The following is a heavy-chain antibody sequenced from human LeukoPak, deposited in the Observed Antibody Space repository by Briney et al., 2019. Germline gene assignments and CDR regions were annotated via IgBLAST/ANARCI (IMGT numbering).Heavy chain of an antibody. Sequence: SVKVSCKASEGTFCSYAISWVRQAPGQGLEWMGRIIPILGIANYAQKFQGRVTITADKSTSTAYMELSSLRSEDTAVYYCAKDGSGSYYNGDYFDYWGQGTLVTVSS. CDR3: AKDGSGSYYNGDYFDY. J-gene: IGHJ4*02. D-gene: IGHD3-10*01. V-gene: IGHV1-69*04. CDR1: EGTFCSYA. CDR2: IIPILGIA.